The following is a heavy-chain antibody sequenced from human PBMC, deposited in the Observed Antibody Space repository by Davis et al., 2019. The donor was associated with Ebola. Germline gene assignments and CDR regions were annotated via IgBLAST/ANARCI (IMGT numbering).Heavy chain of an antibody. CDR1: GFTFNNYV. D-gene: IGHD1-26*01. J-gene: IGHJ4*02. CDR3: ARQQSGSYSL. Sequence: GESLKISCAVSGFTFNNYVMTWVRQAPGKGLEWVSAISGSGDSTYYADSVKGRFAISRDNSKNTLYLQMNSLRAEDTAVYYCARQQSGSYSLWGQGTLLTVSS. CDR2: ISGSGDST. V-gene: IGHV3-23*01.